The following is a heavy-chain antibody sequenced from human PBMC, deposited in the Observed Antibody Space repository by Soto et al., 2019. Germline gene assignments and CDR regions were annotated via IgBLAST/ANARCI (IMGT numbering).Heavy chain of an antibody. CDR3: ARLPNCSGGSCYSYFDP. CDR2: INGDGTTT. V-gene: IGHV3-74*01. J-gene: IGHJ5*02. CDR1: GFIFSNYW. D-gene: IGHD2-15*01. Sequence: GGSLRLSCAASGFIFSNYWMHWVRQVPGKGLVWVSRINGDGTTTTYADSVKGRFTISRDNAENTLYLQMNSLRAEDTAVYYCARLPNCSGGSCYSYFDPWGQGTLVTVSP.